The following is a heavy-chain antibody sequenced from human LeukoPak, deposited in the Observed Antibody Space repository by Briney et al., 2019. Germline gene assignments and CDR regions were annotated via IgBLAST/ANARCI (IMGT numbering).Heavy chain of an antibody. V-gene: IGHV4-34*01. CDR1: GGSFSGYY. Sequence: SETLSLTCAVYGGSFSGYYWSWIRQPPGKGLEWIGEINHSGSTNYNPSLKSRVTISVDTSKNQFSLKLSSVTAADTAVYYCARTYYDYVWGSYRLVSHVGLDYWGQGTLVTVSS. CDR3: ARTYYDYVWGSYRLVSHVGLDY. J-gene: IGHJ4*02. D-gene: IGHD3-16*02. CDR2: INHSGST.